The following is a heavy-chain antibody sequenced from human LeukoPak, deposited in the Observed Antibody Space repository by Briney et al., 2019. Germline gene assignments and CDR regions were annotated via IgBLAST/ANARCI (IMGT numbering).Heavy chain of an antibody. D-gene: IGHD6-19*01. CDR1: GFTFSSYS. Sequence: GSLRLSCAASGFTFSSYSMNWVRQAPGKGLEWVSSISSSGGSTYYADSVKGRFTISRDNSKNTLYLQMNSLRAEDTAVYYCAKDLEEGAVAGTLDYWGQGTLVTVSS. V-gene: IGHV3-23*01. CDR3: AKDLEEGAVAGTLDY. J-gene: IGHJ4*02. CDR2: ISSSGGST.